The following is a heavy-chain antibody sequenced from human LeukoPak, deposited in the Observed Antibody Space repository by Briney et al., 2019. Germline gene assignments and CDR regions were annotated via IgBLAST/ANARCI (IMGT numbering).Heavy chain of an antibody. CDR1: GYTFSSHG. V-gene: IGHV1-18*01. CDR3: ARGHGSGHLDY. D-gene: IGHD6-19*01. J-gene: IGHJ4*02. Sequence: ASVKVSCKASGYTFSSHGISWVRQAPGQGLEWMGWISPYNGNTNHAQKVQDRVTMTTDTSTSTAYMELRSLRSDDTAVYFCARGHGSGHLDYWGQGTLVTVSS. CDR2: ISPYNGNT.